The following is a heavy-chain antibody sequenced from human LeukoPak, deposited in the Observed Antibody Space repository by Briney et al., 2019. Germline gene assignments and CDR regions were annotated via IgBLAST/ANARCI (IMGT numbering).Heavy chain of an antibody. CDR3: AETLVRGVITLGGDY. CDR2: ISSSGGTT. V-gene: IGHV3-23*01. D-gene: IGHD3-10*01. J-gene: IGHJ4*02. Sequence: AGSLTLSCAASGFSFSSFAMSWVRQAPGKGLEWVSAISSSGGTTYYADSVKGRFTISRDNSKNTLYLQMNSLRAEDTAVYYCAETLVRGVITLGGDYWGQGALVTVSS. CDR1: GFSFSSFA.